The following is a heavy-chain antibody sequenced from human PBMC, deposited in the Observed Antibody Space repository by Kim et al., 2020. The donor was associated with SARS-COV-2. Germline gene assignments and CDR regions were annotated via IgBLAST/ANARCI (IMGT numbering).Heavy chain of an antibody. V-gene: IGHV4-31*03. D-gene: IGHD4-17*01. Sequence: SETLSLTCTVSGGSISSGGYYWSWIRQHPGKGLEWIGYIYYSGSTYYNPSLKSRVTISVDTSKNQFSLKLSSVTAADTAVYYCARLSGDYEDYYYYGMDVWGQGTTVTVSS. CDR1: GGSISSGGYY. CDR2: IYYSGST. CDR3: ARLSGDYEDYYYYGMDV. J-gene: IGHJ6*02.